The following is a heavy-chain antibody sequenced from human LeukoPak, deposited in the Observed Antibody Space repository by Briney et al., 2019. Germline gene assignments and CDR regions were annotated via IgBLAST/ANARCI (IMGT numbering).Heavy chain of an antibody. V-gene: IGHV1-69*04. CDR2: IIPILGIA. J-gene: IGHJ4*02. CDR3: ARELLDGDFPNSTFDY. CDR1: GGTFSSYA. D-gene: IGHD4-17*01. Sequence: ASVKVSCKASGGTFSSYAISWVRQAPGQGLERMGRIIPILGIANYAQKFQGRVTITADKSTSTAYMELSSLRSEDTAVYYCARELLDGDFPNSTFDYWGQGTLVTVSS.